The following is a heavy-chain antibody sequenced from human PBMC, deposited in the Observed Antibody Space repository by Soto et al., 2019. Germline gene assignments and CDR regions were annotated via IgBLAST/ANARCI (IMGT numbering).Heavy chain of an antibody. CDR2: ISAYNGNT. J-gene: IGHJ4*02. CDR3: ARVEQTYYYDSSGYYYVY. CDR1: GYTFTSYG. V-gene: IGHV1-18*01. Sequence: VASVKVSCKASGYTFTSYGISWVRQAPGQGLEWMGWISAYNGNTNYAQKLQGRVTMTTDTSTSTAYMELRSLRSDDTAVYYCARVEQTYYYDSSGYYYVYWGQGTRVTVSS. D-gene: IGHD3-22*01.